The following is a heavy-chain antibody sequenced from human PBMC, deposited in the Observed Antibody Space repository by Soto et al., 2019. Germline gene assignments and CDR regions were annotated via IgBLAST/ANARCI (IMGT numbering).Heavy chain of an antibody. CDR1: GGSISSGGYY. J-gene: IGHJ4*02. V-gene: IGHV4-31*03. D-gene: IGHD2-15*01. CDR3: ARGGATGYCSGGSCYLSNPLIDY. CDR2: IYYSGST. Sequence: PSETLSLTCTVSGGSISSGGYYWSWIRQHPGKGLEWIGCIYYSGSTYYNPSLKSRVTISVDTSKNQFSLKLSSVTAADTAVHYCARGGATGYCSGGSCYLSNPLIDYWGQGTLVTVS.